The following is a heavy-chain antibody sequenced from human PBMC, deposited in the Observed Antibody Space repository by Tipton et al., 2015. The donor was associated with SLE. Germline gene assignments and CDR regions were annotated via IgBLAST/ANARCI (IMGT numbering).Heavy chain of an antibody. V-gene: IGHV3-23*01. CDR1: GFTFSRYA. CDR3: ARDPNYSGSGNFYN. CDR2: ISGSGGRT. Sequence: SLRLSCAASGFTFSRYAMNWARPAPGKGLEWVSAISGSGGRTYYADSVKGRFTISRDNSKNTVYLQMNSLRTMDTAVYYCARDPNYSGSGNFYNWGQGTLVTVSS. J-gene: IGHJ4*02. D-gene: IGHD3-10*01.